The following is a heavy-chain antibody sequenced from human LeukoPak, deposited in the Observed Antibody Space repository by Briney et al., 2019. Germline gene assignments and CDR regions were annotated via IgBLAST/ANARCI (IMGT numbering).Heavy chain of an antibody. CDR1: GYTFTGYY. D-gene: IGHD3-22*01. Sequence: ASVKVSCKASGYTFTGYYMHWVRQAPGQGLEWMGIINPSGGSTSYAQKFQGRVNMTRDMSTSTVYMELSSLRSEDTAVYYCARGGYYYFDYWGQGTLVTVSS. V-gene: IGHV1-46*01. CDR2: INPSGGST. CDR3: ARGGYYYFDY. J-gene: IGHJ4*02.